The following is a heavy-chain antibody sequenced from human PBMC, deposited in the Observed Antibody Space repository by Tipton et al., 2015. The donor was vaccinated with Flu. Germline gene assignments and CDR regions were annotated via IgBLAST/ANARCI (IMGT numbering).Heavy chain of an antibody. D-gene: IGHD3-10*02. J-gene: IGHJ4*02. V-gene: IGHV4-38-2*01. CDR1: GYSISSGYY. CDR2: VSRTGST. CDR3: ARHTGDSVRGIVDY. Sequence: GLVKPSETLSLTCAVSGYSISSGYYWGWIRQPPGKGLEWIGTVSRTGSTIYNPSLKSRVTISVDTSWNQFSLKLSSVTAADTAVYYCARHTGDSVRGIVDYWGQGTLVTVSS.